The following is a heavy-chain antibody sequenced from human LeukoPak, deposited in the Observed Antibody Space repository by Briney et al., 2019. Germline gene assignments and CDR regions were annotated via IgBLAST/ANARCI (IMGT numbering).Heavy chain of an antibody. CDR2: IYYTGST. CDR1: GGSISSNGYY. D-gene: IGHD6-19*01. J-gene: IGHJ2*01. Sequence: LETLSLTCSVSGGSISSNGYYWGWIRQPPGKGLEWIGSIYYTGSTFDNPSLKSRVTISMDKSRNHLSLKLNSVTAADTAVYYCAPNQWPSWYFDLWGRGTLVTVSA. V-gene: IGHV4-39*07. CDR3: APNQWPSWYFDL.